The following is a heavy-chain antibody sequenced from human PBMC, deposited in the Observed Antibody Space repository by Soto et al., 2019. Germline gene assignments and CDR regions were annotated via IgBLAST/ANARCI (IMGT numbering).Heavy chain of an antibody. J-gene: IGHJ6*02. CDR3: ARDYTPYYYGMDV. D-gene: IGHD3-16*01. CDR1: GFTVSSYG. CDR2: IWYDGSNK. Sequence: GGSLRLSCAASGFTVSSYGMHWVRQAPGKGLEWVAVIWYDGSNKYYADSVKGRFTISRDNSKNTLYLQMNSLRAEDTAVYYCARDYTPYYYGMDVWGQGTTVTVSS. V-gene: IGHV3-33*08.